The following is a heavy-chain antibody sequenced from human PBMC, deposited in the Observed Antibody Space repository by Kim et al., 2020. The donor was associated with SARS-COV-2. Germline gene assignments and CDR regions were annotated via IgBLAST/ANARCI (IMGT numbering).Heavy chain of an antibody. J-gene: IGHJ4*02. Sequence: SQTLSLTCAISGDSVSSNSATWNWIRQSPSRGLEWLGRTYYRSKWYNDYAVSVKSRITINPDTSKNQFSLQLNSVTPEDTAVYYCARGIYCSSTSCYRHSPFDYWGQGTLVTVSS. V-gene: IGHV6-1*01. D-gene: IGHD2-2*01. CDR3: ARGIYCSSTSCYRHSPFDY. CDR1: GDSVSSNSAT. CDR2: TYYRSKWYN.